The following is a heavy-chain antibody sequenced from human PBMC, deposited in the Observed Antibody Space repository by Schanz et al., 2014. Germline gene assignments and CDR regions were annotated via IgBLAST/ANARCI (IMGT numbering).Heavy chain of an antibody. Sequence: QVQLVQSGAEVKKPGASVKVSCKASGGTFSSYTISWVRQAPGQGLEWMGRIIPILGLAKYEQKFQDKVTITADTSTTTAYMELSGLRSEDTAVYYCARDRRRYCSTASCLHDNWFDPWGQGTLVIVSS. J-gene: IGHJ5*02. CDR1: GGTFSSYT. CDR3: ARDRRRYCSTASCLHDNWFDP. D-gene: IGHD2-2*01. CDR2: IIPILGLA. V-gene: IGHV1-69*09.